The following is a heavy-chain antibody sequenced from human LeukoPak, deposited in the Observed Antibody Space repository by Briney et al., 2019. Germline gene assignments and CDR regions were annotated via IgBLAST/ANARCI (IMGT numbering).Heavy chain of an antibody. V-gene: IGHV1-18*01. CDR2: ISAYNGNT. Sequence: GASVKVSCKASGYTFTSYGMSWVRQAPGQGLEWMGWISAYNGNTNYAQKLQGRVTMTTDTSTSTAYMELRSLRSDDTAVYYCARDTYYYDSSGYYLHWGQGTLVTVSS. CDR3: ARDTYYYDSSGYYLH. J-gene: IGHJ4*02. D-gene: IGHD3-22*01. CDR1: GYTFTSYG.